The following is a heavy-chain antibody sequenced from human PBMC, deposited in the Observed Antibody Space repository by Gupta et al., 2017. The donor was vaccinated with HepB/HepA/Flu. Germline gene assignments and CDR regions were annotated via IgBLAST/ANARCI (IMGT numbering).Heavy chain of an antibody. V-gene: IGHV1-3*04. CDR3: ARGAGGIASTGNNWFDP. CDR2: INTDNGNT. CDR1: GYTFTKYT. D-gene: IGHD6-13*01. J-gene: IGHJ5*02. Sequence: QVLLVQSGAEVKKPGASVKVSCKASGYTFTKYTIHWFRQAPGQGLEWMGWINTDNGNTKYSQKFQDRVTITRDTSASTVYMELSGLISEDTALYYCARGAGGIASTGNNWFDPWGQGSLVTVSS.